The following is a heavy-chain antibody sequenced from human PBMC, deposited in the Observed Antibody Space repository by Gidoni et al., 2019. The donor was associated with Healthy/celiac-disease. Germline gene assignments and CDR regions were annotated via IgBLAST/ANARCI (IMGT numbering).Heavy chain of an antibody. V-gene: IGHV3-73*02. CDR2: IRSKANSYAT. CDR3: TSPSVRYIAPIGY. Sequence: EVQLVASGGGLVQPGGSLTLSCAASGFTFSGSAMHWVRQASGKGLEWVGRIRSKANSYATAYAASVKGRFTISRDDSKNTAYLQMNSLKTEDTAVYYCTSPSVRYIAPIGYWGQGTLVTVSS. D-gene: IGHD3-16*02. J-gene: IGHJ4*02. CDR1: GFTFSGSA.